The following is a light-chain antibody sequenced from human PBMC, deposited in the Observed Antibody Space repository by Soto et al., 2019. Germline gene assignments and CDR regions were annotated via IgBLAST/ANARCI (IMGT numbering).Light chain of an antibody. CDR3: ASYTIKKSWV. J-gene: IGLJ3*02. CDR1: SSDVGTYNH. V-gene: IGLV2-14*01. CDR2: EVT. Sequence: QSVLTQPASVTGSPGQSITISCTGTSSDVGTYNHVSWYQQFPGTAPKLMIYEVTNRPSGVSDRFSGSKSGNTASLTISGLHPEDEADYYCASYTIKKSWVFGGGTKVTVL.